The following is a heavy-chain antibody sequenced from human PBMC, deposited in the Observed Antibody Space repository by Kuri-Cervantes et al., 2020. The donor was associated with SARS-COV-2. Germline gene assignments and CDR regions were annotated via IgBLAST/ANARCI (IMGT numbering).Heavy chain of an antibody. CDR3: AKSPNYYYYDMDV. Sequence: LSLTCAASGFTFDDYAMHWVRQAPGKGLEWVSLISWDGGSTYYADSVKGRFTISRDNSKNSLYLQMNSLRAEDTALYYCAKSPNYYYYDMDVWGQGTTVTVSS. J-gene: IGHJ6*02. V-gene: IGHV3-43D*04. CDR1: GFTFDDYA. CDR2: ISWDGGST.